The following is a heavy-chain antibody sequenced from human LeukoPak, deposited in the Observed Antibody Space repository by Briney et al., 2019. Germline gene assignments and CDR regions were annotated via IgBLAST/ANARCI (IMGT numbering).Heavy chain of an antibody. CDR2: ISYDGSNK. J-gene: IGHJ4*02. CDR1: GFTFSSYA. CDR3: AKGLDPIVVVPAAISL. V-gene: IGHV3-30-3*01. Sequence: GGSLRLSCAASGFTFSSYAMHWVRQAPGKGLEWVAVISYDGSNKYYAGSVKGRFTISRDNSKNTLYLQMNSLRAEDTAVYYCAKGLDPIVVVPAAISLWGQGTLVTVSS. D-gene: IGHD2-2*02.